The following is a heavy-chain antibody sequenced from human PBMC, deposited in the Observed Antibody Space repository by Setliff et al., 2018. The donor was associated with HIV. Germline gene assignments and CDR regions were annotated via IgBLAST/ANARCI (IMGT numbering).Heavy chain of an antibody. CDR2: IYYTGNT. J-gene: IGHJ6*03. CDR1: GGSINNYF. Sequence: SETLSLTCSVSGGSINNYFWSWIRLTPGKGLQWIGCIYYTGNTNYNPSLKSRVTMSVDTSNNQFSLKLTSVTAADSAVYYCARRGGASYYSEFYYYMDVWGKGTTVTVSS. D-gene: IGHD1-26*01. CDR3: ARRGGASYYSEFYYYMDV. V-gene: IGHV4-59*08.